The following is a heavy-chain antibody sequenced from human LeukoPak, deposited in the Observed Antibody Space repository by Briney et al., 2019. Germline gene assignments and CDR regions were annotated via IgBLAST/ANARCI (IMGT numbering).Heavy chain of an antibody. CDR1: GGSVSSGSYY. D-gene: IGHD1-26*01. Sequence: SETLSLTCTVSGGSVSSGSYYWSWIRQPPGKGLEWIGYIYYSGSTNYSPSLKSRVTISVDTSKNQFSLKLSSVTAADMAVYYCASSPLTGIVGATPFDYWAGEPWSPSPQ. V-gene: IGHV4-61*01. CDR3: ASSPLTGIVGATPFDY. CDR2: IYYSGST. J-gene: IGHJ4*02.